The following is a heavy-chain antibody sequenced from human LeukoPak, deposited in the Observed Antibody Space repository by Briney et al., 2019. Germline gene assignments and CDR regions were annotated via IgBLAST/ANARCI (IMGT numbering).Heavy chain of an antibody. J-gene: IGHJ4*02. Sequence: GRSLRLSCAASGFTFSSYAMHWVRQAPGKGLEWVSVISYDGSNKFYADSVKGRFTISRDNSENTLFLQMNSLRAEDTAVYYCARDSGWLTEFDYWGQGTLVAVSS. CDR1: GFTFSSYA. CDR3: ARDSGWLTEFDY. CDR2: ISYDGSNK. D-gene: IGHD6-19*01. V-gene: IGHV3-30-3*01.